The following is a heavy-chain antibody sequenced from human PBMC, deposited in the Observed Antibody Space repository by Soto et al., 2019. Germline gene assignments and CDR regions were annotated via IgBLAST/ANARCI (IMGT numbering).Heavy chain of an antibody. CDR2: IDSNGSTI. CDR3: ASELGDY. J-gene: IGHJ4*02. CDR1: GFTFSDYT. V-gene: IGHV3-48*02. D-gene: IGHD7-27*01. Sequence: GGSLRLSCAASGFTFSDYTMNWVRQAPGKGLEWVSYIDSNGSTIYYADSVKGRFTISRDNAKNSLYLQMNSLRDKDTAVYYCASELGDYWGQGTLVTVSS.